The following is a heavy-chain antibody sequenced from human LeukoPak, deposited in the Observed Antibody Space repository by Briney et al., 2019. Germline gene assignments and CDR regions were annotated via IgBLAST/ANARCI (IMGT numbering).Heavy chain of an antibody. Sequence: GGSLRLSCATSGLTFNNAWMSWFRQAPGKGLEWVGRIKSKIDGGTSDYAAPVQGRFTISRDDSKNTLYLQINSLKIEDSAVYYCATDPGEWEPIWGQGTMVTVSS. CDR1: GLTFNNAW. V-gene: IGHV3-15*01. CDR2: IKSKIDGGTS. J-gene: IGHJ3*02. CDR3: ATDPGEWEPI. D-gene: IGHD1-26*01.